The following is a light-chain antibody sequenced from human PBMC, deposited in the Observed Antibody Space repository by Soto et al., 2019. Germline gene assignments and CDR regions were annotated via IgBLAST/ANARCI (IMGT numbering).Light chain of an antibody. CDR3: QQYNFYRT. Sequence: DIQMTQSPSTLSASVGDRVTITCRASQRVTTWLAWYQQKPGKAPKLLIYDASTLESGVPSRFSGSGSGTEFTLTINSLQPDDFATYYCQQYNFYRTFGQGTKVDIK. CDR2: DAS. V-gene: IGKV1-5*01. CDR1: QRVTTW. J-gene: IGKJ1*01.